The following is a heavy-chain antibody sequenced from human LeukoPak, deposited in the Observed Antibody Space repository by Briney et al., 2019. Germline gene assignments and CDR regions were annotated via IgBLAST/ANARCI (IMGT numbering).Heavy chain of an antibody. Sequence: PGGSLRLSCAASGFTFSDYYMIWIRQAPGMGLEWVSYISSSSRTIYYADSVKGRFTISKDNAKNSLYLQMNSLRAEDTAVYYCARVNTAMDLRLGFDFWGQGTLVTVSS. V-gene: IGHV3-11*04. CDR1: GFTFSDYY. J-gene: IGHJ4*02. CDR2: ISSSSRTI. CDR3: ARVNTAMDLRLGFDF. D-gene: IGHD5-18*01.